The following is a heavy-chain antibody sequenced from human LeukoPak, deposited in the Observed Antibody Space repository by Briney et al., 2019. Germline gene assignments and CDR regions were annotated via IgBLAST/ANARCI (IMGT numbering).Heavy chain of an antibody. CDR2: ISSSSSTI. J-gene: IGHJ4*02. Sequence: GGSRRLSCADSGFTFSSYSMNWVRRAAGKGREWVSYISSSSSTIYYADSGKGRFTISRDNAKNSLYLQMNSLRAEDTAVYYCARDDGWLAGPDYWGQGTLVTVSS. CDR3: ARDDGWLAGPDY. D-gene: IGHD6-19*01. CDR1: GFTFSSYS. V-gene: IGHV3-48*01.